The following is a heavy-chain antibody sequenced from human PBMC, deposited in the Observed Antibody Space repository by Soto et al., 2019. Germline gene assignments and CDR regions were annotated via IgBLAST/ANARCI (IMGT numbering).Heavy chain of an antibody. Sequence: SETLSLTCAVYGGSFSGYYWSWIRQPPGKGLEWIGEINHSGSTNYNPSLKSRLTFSVDTAKNQFSLRLTSVTAADTATYYWARDNYGGMLDYWGQGTEVTVSS. CDR3: ARDNYGGMLDY. D-gene: IGHD4-17*01. CDR1: GGSFSGYY. V-gene: IGHV4-34*01. CDR2: INHSGST. J-gene: IGHJ4*02.